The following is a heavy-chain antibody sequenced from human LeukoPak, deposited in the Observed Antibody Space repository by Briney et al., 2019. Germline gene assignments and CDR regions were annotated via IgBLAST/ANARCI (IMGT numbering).Heavy chain of an antibody. CDR3: ARVPVTVVVVAATQDYQYYFDY. J-gene: IGHJ4*02. CDR2: INPSGGTT. Sequence: GASVKVSCKASGYTFTSYYMHWVRQAPGQGLEWMGIINPSGGTTSYAQKFQGRVTMTRDTSTSTVYMELSSLTSGDTAVYYCARVPVTVVVVAATQDYQYYFDYWGQGTLVTVSS. D-gene: IGHD2-15*01. CDR1: GYTFTSYY. V-gene: IGHV1-46*01.